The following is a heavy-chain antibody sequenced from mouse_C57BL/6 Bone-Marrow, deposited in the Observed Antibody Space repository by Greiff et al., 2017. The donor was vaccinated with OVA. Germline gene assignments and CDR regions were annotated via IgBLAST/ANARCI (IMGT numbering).Heavy chain of an antibody. CDR1: GFTFSNYW. Sequence: EVMLVESGGGLVQPGGSMKLSCVASGFTFSNYWMNWVRQSPEKGLEWVAQIRLKSDNYATHYAESVKGRFTISRDDSKSSVYLQMNNLRAEDTGIYYCTVAYYYGSSFFDYWGQGTTLTVSS. J-gene: IGHJ2*01. CDR2: IRLKSDNYAT. D-gene: IGHD1-1*01. CDR3: TVAYYYGSSFFDY. V-gene: IGHV6-3*01.